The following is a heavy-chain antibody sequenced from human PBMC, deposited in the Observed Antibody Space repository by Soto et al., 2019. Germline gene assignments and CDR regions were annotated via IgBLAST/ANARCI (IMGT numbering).Heavy chain of an antibody. CDR2: IFSNDEK. D-gene: IGHD2-2*01. J-gene: IGHJ6*02. Sequence: QVTLKESGPVLVKPTETLTLTCTVSGFSLSNARMGVSWIRQPPGKALEWLAHIFSNDEKSYSTSLKSRLTISKDTSKSQVVLTMTNMDPVDTATYYCARINCISTTCYGDFDYYYAMDVWGRGTTVPASS. CDR1: GFSLSNARMG. V-gene: IGHV2-26*01. CDR3: ARINCISTTCYGDFDYYYAMDV.